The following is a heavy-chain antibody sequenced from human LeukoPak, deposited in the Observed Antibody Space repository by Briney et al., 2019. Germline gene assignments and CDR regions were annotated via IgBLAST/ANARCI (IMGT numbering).Heavy chain of an antibody. D-gene: IGHD3-22*01. V-gene: IGHV1-69*06. J-gene: IGHJ6*03. Sequence: SVKVSCKASGGTFSSYSISWVRQAPGQGLEWMGGIIPIFRTPNYAQKFQGRVTMTEDTSTDTAYMELSSLRSEDTAVYYCASQTYYYDSSGSHYYMDVWGKGTTVTVSS. CDR3: ASQTYYYDSSGSHYYMDV. CDR1: GGTFSSYS. CDR2: IIPIFRTP.